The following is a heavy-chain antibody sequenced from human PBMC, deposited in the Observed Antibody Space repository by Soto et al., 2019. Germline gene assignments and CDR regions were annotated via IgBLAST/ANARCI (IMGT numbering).Heavy chain of an antibody. J-gene: IGHJ5*02. CDR2: INHSGST. Sequence: DTLSLTFAVYGWSFSGYYWSWIRQPPGKGLEWIGEINHSGSTNYNPSLKSRVTISVDTSKNQFSLKLSSVTAADTAVYYCARDRGVVVVAATRKWFDPWGQGTLVTVSS. CDR1: GWSFSGYY. D-gene: IGHD2-15*01. CDR3: ARDRGVVVVAATRKWFDP. V-gene: IGHV4-34*01.